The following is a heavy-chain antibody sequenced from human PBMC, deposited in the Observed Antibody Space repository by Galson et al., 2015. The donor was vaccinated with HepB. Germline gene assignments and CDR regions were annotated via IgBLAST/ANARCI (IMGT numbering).Heavy chain of an antibody. V-gene: IGHV3-30*18. CDR2: ISYDGSNK. CDR1: GFTFSSYG. Sequence: SLRLSCAASGFTFSSYGMHWVRQAPGKGLEWVAVISYDGSNKYYADSAKGRFTISRDNSKNTLYLQMNSLRAEDTAVYYCAKGGSSLDYWGQGTLVTVSS. J-gene: IGHJ4*02. CDR3: AKGGSSLDY. D-gene: IGHD6-13*01.